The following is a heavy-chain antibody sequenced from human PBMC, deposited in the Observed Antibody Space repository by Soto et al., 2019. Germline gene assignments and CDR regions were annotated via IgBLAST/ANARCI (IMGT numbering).Heavy chain of an antibody. V-gene: IGHV1-46*01. D-gene: IGHD5-12*01. CDR1: GYTFTSYY. J-gene: IGHJ5*02. CDR3: ARDHIDDIVATIRSFPNWFDP. CDR2: INPSGGST. Sequence: ASVKVSCKASGYTFTSYYMHWVRQAPGQGLEWMGIINPSGGSTSYAQKFQGRVTMTRDTSTSTVYMELSSLRSEDTAVYYCARDHIDDIVATIRSFPNWFDPWGQGTLVTVSS.